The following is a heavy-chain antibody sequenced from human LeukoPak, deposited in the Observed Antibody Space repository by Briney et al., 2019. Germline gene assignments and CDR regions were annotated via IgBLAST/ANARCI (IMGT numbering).Heavy chain of an antibody. CDR3: ARVRIAAAAKDWYFDL. Sequence: ASVKVSCKASGYTFTSYAMHWVRQAPGQRLEWMGWINAGNGNTKYSQKFQGRVTITRDTSASTAYMELSSLRPEDTAVYYCARVRIAAAAKDWYFDLWGRGTLVTVSS. J-gene: IGHJ2*01. V-gene: IGHV1-3*01. CDR1: GYTFTSYA. CDR2: INAGNGNT. D-gene: IGHD6-13*01.